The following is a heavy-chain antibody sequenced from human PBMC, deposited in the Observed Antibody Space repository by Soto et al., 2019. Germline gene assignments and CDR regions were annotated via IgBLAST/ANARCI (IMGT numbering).Heavy chain of an antibody. Sequence: EVQLVESGGGLVKPGGSLRPSCAASGFTFSDAWMSWVRQAPGKGLEWVGLIKKKTDGGTTDYAAPVKGRFTISRDDSKNTLYLQMSSLKTEDTAVYYCRTQWLDWGQGTLVTVSS. CDR1: GFTFSDAW. J-gene: IGHJ4*02. V-gene: IGHV3-15*01. D-gene: IGHD6-19*01. CDR3: RTQWLD. CDR2: IKKKTDGGTT.